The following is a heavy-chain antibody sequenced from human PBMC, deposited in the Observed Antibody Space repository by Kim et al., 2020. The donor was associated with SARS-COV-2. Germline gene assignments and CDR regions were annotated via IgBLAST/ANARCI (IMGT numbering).Heavy chain of an antibody. CDR1: GFTFSDYY. J-gene: IGHJ6*03. V-gene: IGHV3-11*01. Sequence: GGSLRLSCAASGFTFSDYYMSWIRQAPGKGLEWVSYISSSGSTIYYADSVKGRFTISRDNAKNSLYLQMNSLRAEDTAVYYCARDQDYYDSSGYYYYYYYYMDVWGKGTTVTVSS. D-gene: IGHD3-22*01. CDR2: ISSSGSTI. CDR3: ARDQDYYDSSGYYYYYYYYMDV.